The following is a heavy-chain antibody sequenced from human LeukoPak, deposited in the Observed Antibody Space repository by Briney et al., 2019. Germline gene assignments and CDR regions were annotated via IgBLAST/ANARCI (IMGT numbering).Heavy chain of an antibody. CDR1: GYRFTDDY. J-gene: IGHJ4*02. Sequence: VASVKVSCKTSGYRFTDDYIHWVRQAPGQGLEWMGWINPDTDFTNYAPKFRGRVIMTRDTSISTAYMEVRRLTLDDTAIYYCAPTSEAYTSNWSVWGQGTLVTVSP. CDR3: APTSEAYTSNWSV. V-gene: IGHV1-2*02. D-gene: IGHD3-16*01. CDR2: INPDTDFT.